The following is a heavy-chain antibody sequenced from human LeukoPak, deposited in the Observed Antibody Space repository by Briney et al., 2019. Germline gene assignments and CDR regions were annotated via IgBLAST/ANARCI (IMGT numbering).Heavy chain of an antibody. D-gene: IGHD3-10*01. V-gene: IGHV3-7*04. CDR3: ARDGYASGSHDY. J-gene: IGHJ4*02. CDR1: GFTFSSYL. CDR2: IKEDGSRQ. Sequence: GGSLRLSCATSGFTFSSYLMIWVRQAPGTGLEWVANIKEDGSRQHYVDSVKGRFTISRDNAKSSLYLQMNRLRVEDTAVYYCARDGYASGSHDYWGQGTLVIVSS.